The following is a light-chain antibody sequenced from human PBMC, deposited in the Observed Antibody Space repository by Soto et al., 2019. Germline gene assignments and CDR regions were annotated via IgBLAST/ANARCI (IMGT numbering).Light chain of an antibody. CDR1: QSIANS. CDR2: GAS. Sequence: EIVLTQSPGTLSLSPGERASLSRRASQSIANSLAWYQQKPGQAPRLLIFGASNRATGIPDRFSGSGSGTDFTLTISRLEPEDFAVYHCQQYGGSPRTFGQGTKV. V-gene: IGKV3-20*01. J-gene: IGKJ1*01. CDR3: QQYGGSPRT.